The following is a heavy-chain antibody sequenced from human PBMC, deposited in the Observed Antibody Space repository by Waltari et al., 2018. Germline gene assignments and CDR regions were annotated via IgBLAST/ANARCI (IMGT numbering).Heavy chain of an antibody. CDR2: IKNDGSIT. V-gene: IGHV3-74*01. J-gene: IGHJ5*02. CDR1: GFNISNYW. CDR3: AKSDWFDP. Sequence: EVQLVESGGGSVQPGGSLRLSCVASGFNISNYWMNWVRQAPGKGLVWVSRIKNDGSITTYADSVRGRFAIARDNAKNTVYLQMNSLRIEDTAMYYCAKSDWFDPWGQGTLVTVSS.